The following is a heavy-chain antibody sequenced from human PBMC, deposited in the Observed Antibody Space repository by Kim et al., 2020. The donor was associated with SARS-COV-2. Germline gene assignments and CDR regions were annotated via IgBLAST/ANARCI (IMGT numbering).Heavy chain of an antibody. Sequence: SCADPVTGLFPIPRDNAKNTLYLQMNSLRAEDTAVYYCASLPGLPRAFDIWGQGTMVTVSS. J-gene: IGHJ3*02. V-gene: IGHV3-74*01. CDR3: ASLPGLPRAFDI.